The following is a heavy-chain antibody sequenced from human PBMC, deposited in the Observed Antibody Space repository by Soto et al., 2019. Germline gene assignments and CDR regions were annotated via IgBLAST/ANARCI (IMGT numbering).Heavy chain of an antibody. Sequence: ASVKVSCKASGYTFTSYGINWVRQAPGQGLEWMGWISAYNGNTHYAQKLQGRLTITKDTSKNQVVLTMTNMDPVDTATYYCAHRRSTYYYDSTFDPWGQGTLVTVSS. J-gene: IGHJ5*02. CDR2: ISAYNGNT. V-gene: IGHV1-18*01. CDR1: GYTFTSYG. D-gene: IGHD3-22*01. CDR3: AHRRSTYYYDSTFDP.